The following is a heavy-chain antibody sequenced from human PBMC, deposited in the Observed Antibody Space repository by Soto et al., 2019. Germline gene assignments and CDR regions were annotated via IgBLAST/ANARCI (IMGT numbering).Heavy chain of an antibody. CDR1: GYTFTSYG. J-gene: IGHJ6*02. CDR2: ISAYNGNT. V-gene: IGHV1-18*04. D-gene: IGHD4-4*01. Sequence: RASVKVSCKASGYTFTSYGISWVRQAPGQGLEWMGWISAYNGNTNYAQKLQGRVTMTTDTSTSTAYMELRSLRSDDTAVYYCARGEGVDYSNYGDYYYYGMDVWGQGTTVTVS. CDR3: ARGEGVDYSNYGDYYYYGMDV.